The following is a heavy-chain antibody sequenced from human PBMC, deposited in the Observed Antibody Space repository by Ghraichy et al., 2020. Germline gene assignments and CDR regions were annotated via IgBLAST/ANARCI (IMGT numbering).Heavy chain of an antibody. Sequence: SETLSLTCTVSGDSISSMSYYLGWIRQPTGKGLEWIGTMHYCGGSCYYTGNTYYNPSLKSRVTLSVDTSKNQFSLRLSSVTAADTAVYYCVRREYVSFWGQGTLVTVSS. V-gene: IGHV4-39*01. CDR1: GDSISSMSYY. J-gene: IGHJ4*02. CDR3: VRREYVSF. CDR2: MHYCGGSCYYTGNT. D-gene: IGHD2/OR15-2a*01.